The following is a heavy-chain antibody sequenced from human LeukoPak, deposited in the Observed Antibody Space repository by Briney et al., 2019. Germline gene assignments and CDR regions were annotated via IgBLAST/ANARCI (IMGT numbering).Heavy chain of an antibody. CDR3: ARGPRNDP. Sequence: ASVKVSCKTSGYPFTTYEINWVRQAAGQGLEWMGWVHPDTGYADYAQKFQGRVTMTSDTSISTAYMELSSLRSDDTAVYLCARGPRNDPWGQGTLVTVSS. D-gene: IGHD1-14*01. CDR1: GYPFTTYE. J-gene: IGHJ5*02. CDR2: VHPDTGYA. V-gene: IGHV1-8*01.